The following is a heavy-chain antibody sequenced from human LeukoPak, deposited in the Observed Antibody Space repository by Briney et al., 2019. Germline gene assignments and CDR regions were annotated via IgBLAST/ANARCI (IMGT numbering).Heavy chain of an antibody. CDR2: IYYSGST. D-gene: IGHD3-9*01. Sequence: SETLSLTCIVSGGSISSYYWSWIRQPPGKGLEWIGYIYYSGSTTYNPSLKSRVTISLQTSKKQFSLKLSSVTAEDTAVYYCARGRIDYDILHPPEYWFDPWGQGTLVTVSS. CDR3: ARGRIDYDILHPPEYWFDP. V-gene: IGHV4-59*08. J-gene: IGHJ5*02. CDR1: GGSISSYY.